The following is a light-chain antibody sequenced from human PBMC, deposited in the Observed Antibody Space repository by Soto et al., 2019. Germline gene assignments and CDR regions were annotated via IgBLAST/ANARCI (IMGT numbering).Light chain of an antibody. Sequence: IVLTQSPGTLSSSPGERATLSCRVSQSVSTSNLAWYQQRPGQAPRLLIYGASRRATGIPDRFSGSGSGTDFTLTISRLEPEDLAVYYCQQYDNSVWTFGQGTKVEIK. CDR1: QSVSTSN. CDR3: QQYDNSVWT. CDR2: GAS. V-gene: IGKV3-20*01. J-gene: IGKJ1*01.